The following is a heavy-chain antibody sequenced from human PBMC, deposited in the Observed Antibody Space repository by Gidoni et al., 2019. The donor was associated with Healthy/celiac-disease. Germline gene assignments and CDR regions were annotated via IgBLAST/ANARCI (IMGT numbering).Heavy chain of an antibody. CDR3: TTEPYSSSWYWFDP. V-gene: IGHV3-15*01. CDR1: GFTFINAW. Sequence: EVQLVESGGGLVKPGGSLRVSCAAAGFTFINAWMSWVRQAPGKGLEWVGRIKSKTDGGTTDYAAPVKGRFTISRDDSKNTLYLQMNSLKTEDTAVYYCTTEPYSSSWYWFDPWGQGTLVTVSS. CDR2: IKSKTDGGTT. J-gene: IGHJ5*02. D-gene: IGHD6-13*01.